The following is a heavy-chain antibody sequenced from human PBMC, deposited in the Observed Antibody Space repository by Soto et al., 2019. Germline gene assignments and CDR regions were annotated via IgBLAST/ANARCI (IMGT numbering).Heavy chain of an antibody. D-gene: IGHD6-13*01. Sequence: QVQLVQSGAEVKKPGSSVKVSCKASGGTFSSYAISWVRQAPGQGLEWMGGIIPIFGTANYAQKFQGRVTITADESTSTAYMELSSLRSEAKAVYYCAREAADGTADYWGQGTLFAVSS. V-gene: IGHV1-69*01. J-gene: IGHJ4*02. CDR1: GGTFSSYA. CDR3: AREAADGTADY. CDR2: IIPIFGTA.